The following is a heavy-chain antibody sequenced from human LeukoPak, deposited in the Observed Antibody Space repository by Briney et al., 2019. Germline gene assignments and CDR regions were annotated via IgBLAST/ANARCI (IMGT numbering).Heavy chain of an antibody. CDR3: AARPTSEAVAPSDF. D-gene: IGHD6-19*01. Sequence: GGSLRLSCAASGCTFSSYGMHWVRQAPGKGLEWVSGISGSGGSTYYADSMKGRFTISRDNSKSTLYLQMNSLRAEDTATYYCAARPTSEAVAPSDFWGQGTLVTVSP. CDR1: GCTFSSYG. CDR2: ISGSGGST. J-gene: IGHJ4*02. V-gene: IGHV3-23*01.